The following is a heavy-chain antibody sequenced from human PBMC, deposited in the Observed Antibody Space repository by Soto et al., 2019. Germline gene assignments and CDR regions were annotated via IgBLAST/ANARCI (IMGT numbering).Heavy chain of an antibody. J-gene: IGHJ6*02. CDR3: ARGNEYDSSGYYYYYGMDV. CDR1: GGTFSSYA. V-gene: IGHV1-69*01. CDR2: IIPIFGTA. D-gene: IGHD3-22*01. Sequence: VKVSCKASGGTFSSYAISWVRQAPGQGLEWMGGIIPIFGTANYAQKFQGRVTITADESTSTAYMELSSLRSEDTAVYYCARGNEYDSSGYYYYYGMDVWGQGTTVTVSS.